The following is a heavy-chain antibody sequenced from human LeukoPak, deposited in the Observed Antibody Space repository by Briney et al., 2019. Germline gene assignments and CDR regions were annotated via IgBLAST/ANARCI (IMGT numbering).Heavy chain of an antibody. CDR3: ARVVWGSSWAFDI. Sequence: PSETLSLTCAVYGGSFSGYYWSWIRQPPGKGLEWIGEINHSGSTNYNPSLKSRVTISVDTSKNQFSLKLSSVTAADTAVYYCARVVWGSSWAFDIWGQGTMVTVSS. J-gene: IGHJ3*02. CDR2: INHSGST. CDR1: GGSFSGYY. V-gene: IGHV4-34*01. D-gene: IGHD6-13*01.